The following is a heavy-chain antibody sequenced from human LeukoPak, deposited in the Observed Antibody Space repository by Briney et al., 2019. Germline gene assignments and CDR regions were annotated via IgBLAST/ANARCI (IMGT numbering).Heavy chain of an antibody. CDR1: GYSISSGYY. Sequence: SETLSLTCTVSGYSISSGYYWGWIRQPPGKGLDWIGYIYSPGTTNYNPSLKSRVTISVDTSKNQFSLKLRSVTAADTAVYYCARGGVLKSLDYWGQGTLVTVSS. D-gene: IGHD3-16*01. J-gene: IGHJ4*02. CDR3: ARGGVLKSLDY. V-gene: IGHV4-61*01. CDR2: IYSPGTT.